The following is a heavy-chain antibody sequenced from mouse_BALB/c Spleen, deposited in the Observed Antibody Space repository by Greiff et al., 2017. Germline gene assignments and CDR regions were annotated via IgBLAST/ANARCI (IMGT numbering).Heavy chain of an antibody. CDR3: ARGYDYAPAY. Sequence: EVQGVESGGGLVQPGGSLRLSCATSGFTFTDYYMSWVRQPPGKALEWLGFIRNKANGYTTEYSASVKGRFTISRDNSQSILYLQMNTLRAEDSATYYCARGYDYAPAYWGQGTLVTVSA. CDR2: IRNKANGYTT. J-gene: IGHJ3*01. D-gene: IGHD2-4*01. V-gene: IGHV7-3*02. CDR1: GFTFTDYY.